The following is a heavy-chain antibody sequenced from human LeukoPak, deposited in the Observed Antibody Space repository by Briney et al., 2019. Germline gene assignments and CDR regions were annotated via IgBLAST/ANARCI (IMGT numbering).Heavy chain of an antibody. V-gene: IGHV3-48*04. D-gene: IGHD3-10*01. Sequence: PGGSLRLSCAASGFTFSSYAMSWVRQAPGKGLEWVSYISSSGSTIYYADSVKGRFTISRDNAKNSLYLQMNSLRGEDTAVYYCARSRFGVEDYWGQGTLVTVSS. CDR1: GFTFSSYA. CDR3: ARSRFGVEDY. CDR2: ISSSGSTI. J-gene: IGHJ4*02.